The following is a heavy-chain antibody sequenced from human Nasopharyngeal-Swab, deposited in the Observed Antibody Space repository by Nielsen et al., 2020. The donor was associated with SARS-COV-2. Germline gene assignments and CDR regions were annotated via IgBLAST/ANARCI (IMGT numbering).Heavy chain of an antibody. CDR2: IYYSGST. CDR1: GGSVSSGSYY. J-gene: IGHJ6*02. CDR3: ARDHYGSGSPSMDV. V-gene: IGHV4-61*01. Sequence: SETLSLTYTVSGGSVSSGSYYWSWIRQPPGKGLEWIGYIYYSGSTNYNPSLKSRVTISVDTSKNQFSLKLSSVTAADTAVYYCARDHYGSGSPSMDVWGQGTTVTVSS. D-gene: IGHD3-10*01.